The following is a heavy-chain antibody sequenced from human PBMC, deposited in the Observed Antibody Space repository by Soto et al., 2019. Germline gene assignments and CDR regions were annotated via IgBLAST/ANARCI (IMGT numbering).Heavy chain of an antibody. J-gene: IGHJ4*02. CDR1: GFTFSSYA. V-gene: IGHV3-23*01. Sequence: EVQLLESGGGLVQPGGSLRLSCAASGFTFSSYAMSWVRLAPGKGLEWVSAISGSGGSTYYADSVKGRFTISRDNSKNTLYLQMNSLRAEDTAVYYCAKEKTTYYYDSSGYYASEFDYWGQGTLVTVSS. CDR3: AKEKTTYYYDSSGYYASEFDY. D-gene: IGHD3-22*01. CDR2: ISGSGGST.